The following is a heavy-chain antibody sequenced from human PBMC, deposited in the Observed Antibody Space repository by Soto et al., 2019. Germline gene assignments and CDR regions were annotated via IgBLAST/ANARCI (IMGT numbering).Heavy chain of an antibody. CDR3: ARGQQLADYYYYYGMDV. V-gene: IGHV4-31*03. J-gene: IGHJ6*02. Sequence: QVQLQESGPGLVKPSQTLSLTCTVSGGSIISGGYYWSWIRQHPGKGLEWIGYIYYSGSTYYNPSLKSRVTISVDTSKNQFSLKLSSVTAADTAVYYCARGQQLADYYYYYGMDVWGQGTTVIVSS. CDR2: IYYSGST. D-gene: IGHD6-13*01. CDR1: GGSIISGGYY.